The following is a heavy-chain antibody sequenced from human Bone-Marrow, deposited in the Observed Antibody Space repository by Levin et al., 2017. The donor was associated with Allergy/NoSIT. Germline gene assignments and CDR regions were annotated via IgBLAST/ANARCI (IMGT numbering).Heavy chain of an antibody. V-gene: IGHV3-33*01. D-gene: IGHD1-26*01. CDR3: TRDRGEWGQFYFDY. CDR2: ISYDGGHK. J-gene: IGHJ4*02. CDR1: GLTFSAFG. Sequence: GGSLRLSCAASGLTFSAFGMHWVRQAPGRGLEWVAVISYDGGHKFYADSVKGRFTISRDNSKNTHYLQMNSLRAEDTAVYYCTRDRGEWGQFYFDYWGQGILVTVSS.